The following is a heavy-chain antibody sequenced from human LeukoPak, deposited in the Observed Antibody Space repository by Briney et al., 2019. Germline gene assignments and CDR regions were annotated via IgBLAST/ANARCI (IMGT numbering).Heavy chain of an antibody. J-gene: IGHJ4*02. V-gene: IGHV3-72*01. Sequence: PGGALGPSCAASGFTFSDHHMDWGRQAPGEGLEWGARIRNKANRYTTEYAASVKGRFTISRDDSENSLYLQMDSLKTEDTAVYYCARSPLGIAPFDYWGQGTLVTVSS. CDR1: GFTFSDHH. D-gene: IGHD7-27*01. CDR2: IRNKANRYTT. CDR3: ARSPLGIAPFDY.